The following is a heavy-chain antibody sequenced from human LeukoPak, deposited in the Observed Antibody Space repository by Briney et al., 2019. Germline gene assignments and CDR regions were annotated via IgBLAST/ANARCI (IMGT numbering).Heavy chain of an antibody. CDR3: AKDRAHYDLLTGFDY. D-gene: IGHD3-9*01. Sequence: GGSLRLSCAASGFTFDDYAMHWVRQAPGKGLEWVSGISWSSGSIGYADSVKGRFTISRDNAKNSLYLQMNSLRAEDTALYYCAKDRAHYDLLTGFDYWGQGTLVTVSS. J-gene: IGHJ4*02. CDR2: ISWSSGSI. CDR1: GFTFDDYA. V-gene: IGHV3-9*01.